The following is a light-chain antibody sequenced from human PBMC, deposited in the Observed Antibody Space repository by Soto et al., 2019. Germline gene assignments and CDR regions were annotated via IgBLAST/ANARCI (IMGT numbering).Light chain of an antibody. Sequence: QSVLTQPPSVSAAPGQTVTISCSGSSSNIGNNSVSWYQHLPGTAPKFLIYDNNERPSGIPDRFSASKSGTSATLGITGLQTGDEADYYCVTWDSGLSAVLFGGGTKADRP. CDR1: SSNIGNNS. CDR3: VTWDSGLSAVL. V-gene: IGLV1-51*01. CDR2: DNN. J-gene: IGLJ3*02.